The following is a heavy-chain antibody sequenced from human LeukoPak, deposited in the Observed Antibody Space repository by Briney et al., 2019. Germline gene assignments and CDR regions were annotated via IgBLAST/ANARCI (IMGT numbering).Heavy chain of an antibody. D-gene: IGHD2-15*01. CDR1: GGSINSYY. Sequence: SETLSLTCTVSGGSINSYYWSWIRQPAGKGLEWIGRIYTSGSTNYNPSLKSRVTMSVDTSKNQFSLKLSSVTAADTAVYYCASTTYRYCSGGSCYSFDIWGQGTMVTVSS. V-gene: IGHV4-4*07. J-gene: IGHJ3*02. CDR2: IYTSGST. CDR3: ASTTYRYCSGGSCYSFDI.